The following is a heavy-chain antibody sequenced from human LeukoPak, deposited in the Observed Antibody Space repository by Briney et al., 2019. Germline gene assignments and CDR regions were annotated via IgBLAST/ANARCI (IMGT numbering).Heavy chain of an antibody. CDR2: IYTSGST. CDR1: GGSISSYY. D-gene: IGHD4-11*01. V-gene: IGHV4-4*07. J-gene: IGHJ6*02. Sequence: SETLSLTCTVSGGSISSYYWSWIRQPAGKGLEWIGRIYTSGSTNYNPSLKSRATISVDTSKNQFSLKLSSVTAADTAVYYCARDKTTGRYYYGMDVWGQGTTVTVSS. CDR3: ARDKTTGRYYYGMDV.